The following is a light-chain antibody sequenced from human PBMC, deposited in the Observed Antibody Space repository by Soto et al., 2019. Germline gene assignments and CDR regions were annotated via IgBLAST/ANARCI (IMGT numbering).Light chain of an antibody. CDR2: KAS. V-gene: IGKV1-5*03. Sequence: DIQMTQSPSTLSASVGDRVTITCRASQSISSWLAWYQQKPGKAPKLLIYKASSLESGVPSRFSGSGSGTEFTLTISSLQPDDFATYYCQQYNSGCTFGPGTKVDIK. J-gene: IGKJ3*01. CDR1: QSISSW. CDR3: QQYNSGCT.